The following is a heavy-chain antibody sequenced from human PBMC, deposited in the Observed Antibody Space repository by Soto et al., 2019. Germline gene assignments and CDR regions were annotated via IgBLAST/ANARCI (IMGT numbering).Heavy chain of an antibody. V-gene: IGHV3-7*03. CDR3: ARDNSYDISGAKGWFFDL. D-gene: IGHD3-22*01. CDR1: GLTFTDYW. J-gene: IGHJ2*01. Sequence: PGGSLRLSCVTYGLTFTDYWMSWVRQAPGKGLEWVANIKQDESEKNYLDSVKGRFTISRDNAKNSLYLQMNSLRAEDTAVYYCARDNSYDISGAKGWFFDLWGRGTLVTVSS. CDR2: IKQDESEK.